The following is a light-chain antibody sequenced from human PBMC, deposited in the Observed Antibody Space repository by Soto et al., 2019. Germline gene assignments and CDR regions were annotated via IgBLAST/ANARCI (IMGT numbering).Light chain of an antibody. CDR1: SSDVGGYNY. J-gene: IGLJ3*02. CDR2: DVS. Sequence: QSALTQPASVSGSPGQSITISCTGTSSDVGGYNYVSWYQHHPAKAPKLMIYDVSYRPSGVSNRFSGSKSGNTASLTISGLQPEDEADYYCTSYTSSRILFGGGTKLTVL. CDR3: TSYTSSRIL. V-gene: IGLV2-14*03.